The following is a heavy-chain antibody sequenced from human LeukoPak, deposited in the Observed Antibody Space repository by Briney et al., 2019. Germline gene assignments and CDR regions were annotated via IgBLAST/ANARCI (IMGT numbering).Heavy chain of an antibody. Sequence: SGGSLRLSCAASGFTFSSYEMNWVRQAPGKGLEWVAFIRYDGSNKYYADSVKGRFTISRDNSKNTLYLQMNSLRAEDTAVYYCAKRGGDILYYYYYYMDVWGKGTTVTISS. CDR2: IRYDGSNK. J-gene: IGHJ6*03. CDR1: GFTFSSYE. D-gene: IGHD2-21*02. V-gene: IGHV3-30*02. CDR3: AKRGGDILYYYYYYMDV.